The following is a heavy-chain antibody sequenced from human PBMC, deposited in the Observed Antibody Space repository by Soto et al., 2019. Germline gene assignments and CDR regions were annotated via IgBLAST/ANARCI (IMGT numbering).Heavy chain of an antibody. Sequence: TVSGTCSVHGGPCSGYNRSWIRQPPGKGLEWIGEINHSGSTNYNPSLKSRVTISVDTSKNQFSLKLSSVTAADTAVYYCARGLLWFGELSRFDPWGQGTLVTVSS. J-gene: IGHJ5*02. CDR2: INHSGST. CDR3: ARGLLWFGELSRFDP. CDR1: GGPCSGYN. V-gene: IGHV4-34*01. D-gene: IGHD3-10*01.